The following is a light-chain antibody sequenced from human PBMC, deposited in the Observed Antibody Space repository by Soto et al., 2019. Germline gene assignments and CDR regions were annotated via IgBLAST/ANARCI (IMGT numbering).Light chain of an antibody. CDR3: ASYTPSSTYV. J-gene: IGLJ1*01. V-gene: IGLV2-14*03. Sequence: QSVRTQPASVSGSPVQSIAISCTGTSSDVGAFNYVSWYQQHPGKAPKFMIFDVSSRPSGVSDRFSGSKSGNTASLTISGLQTEDEADYYCASYTPSSTYVFGTGTKVTVL. CDR2: DVS. CDR1: SSDVGAFNY.